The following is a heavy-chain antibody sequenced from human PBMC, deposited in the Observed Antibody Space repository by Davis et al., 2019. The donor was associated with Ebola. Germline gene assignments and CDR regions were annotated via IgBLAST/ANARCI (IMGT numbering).Heavy chain of an antibody. CDR1: GYTFSDYK. J-gene: IGHJ4*02. CDR2: INPGNHET. CDR3: ARLDYSGHYFDY. Sequence: GESLKVSCKASGYTFSDYKIHWVRQAPGQRLEWMGWINPGNHETMYSERFQGRVTISSDTSATTIDVGLNSLTSEDTAVYFCARLDYSGHYFDYWGQGTLVTVSS. D-gene: IGHD4-11*01. V-gene: IGHV1-3*01.